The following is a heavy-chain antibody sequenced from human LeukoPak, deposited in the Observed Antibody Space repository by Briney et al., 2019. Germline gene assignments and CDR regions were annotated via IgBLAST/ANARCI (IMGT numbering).Heavy chain of an antibody. CDR2: INHSGST. CDR3: ARTRHHYDILTGYYPRGYYHYMDV. V-gene: IGHV4-34*01. CDR1: GGSFSGYY. D-gene: IGHD3-9*01. J-gene: IGHJ6*03. Sequence: SETLSLTCAVYGGSFSGYYWSWIRQPPGKGLEWIGEINHSGSTNYNPSLKSRVTISVDTSKNQFSLKLSSVTAADTAVYYCARTRHHYDILTGYYPRGYYHYMDVWGKGTTVTVSS.